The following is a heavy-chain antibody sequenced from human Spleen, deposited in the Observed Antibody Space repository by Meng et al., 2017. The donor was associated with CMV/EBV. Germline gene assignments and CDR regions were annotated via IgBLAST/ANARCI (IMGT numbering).Heavy chain of an antibody. CDR3: ARDTHFTGTATLRWFDP. D-gene: IGHD1-1*01. J-gene: IGHJ5*02. CDR2: IIPFFGTL. Sequence: NLSSYPISWLRQAPGQGLEWMGWIIPFFGTLNYAQKFQGRVTFTADKSTNTAYMELSSLRSEDTAVYYCARDTHFTGTATLRWFDPWGQGTLVTVSS. V-gene: IGHV1-69*06. CDR1: NLSSYP.